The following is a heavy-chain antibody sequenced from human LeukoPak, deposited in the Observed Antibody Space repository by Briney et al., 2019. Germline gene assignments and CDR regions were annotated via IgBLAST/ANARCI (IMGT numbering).Heavy chain of an antibody. CDR1: GYTFTSYG. CDR2: IIPILGIA. J-gene: IGHJ4*02. Sequence: SVKVSCKASGYTFTSYGISWVRQAPGQGLEWMGRIIPILGIANYAQKFQGRVTITADKSTSTAYMELSSLRSEDTAVYYCARDSRYGDYLGYWGQGTLVTVSS. CDR3: ARDSRYGDYLGY. V-gene: IGHV1-69*04. D-gene: IGHD4-17*01.